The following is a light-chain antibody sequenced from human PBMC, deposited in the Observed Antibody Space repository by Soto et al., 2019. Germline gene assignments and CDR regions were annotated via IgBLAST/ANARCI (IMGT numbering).Light chain of an antibody. CDR3: QQYSDWRPQ. V-gene: IGKV3-11*01. Sequence: EIVMTQSPATLSVSPGERATLSCRGSHSVRSDLAWYQQKPGQAPRLLIYDASNRATGIPARFSGSGSGTDFTLTISSLEPEDFAVYYCQQYSDWRPQFGQGTKVDIK. CDR2: DAS. CDR1: HSVRSD. J-gene: IGKJ1*01.